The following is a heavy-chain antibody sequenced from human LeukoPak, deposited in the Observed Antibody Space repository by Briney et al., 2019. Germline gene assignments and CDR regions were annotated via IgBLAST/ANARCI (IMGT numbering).Heavy chain of an antibody. V-gene: IGHV4-34*01. J-gene: IGHJ1*01. Sequence: SETLSLTCAVYGGSFSGYYWSWIRQPPGKGLEWIGEINHSGSTNYNPSLKSRVTISVDTSKNQFSLKLSSVTAADTAVYYCARGARIWYYDSSGYPEYFQHWGQGTLVTASS. CDR2: INHSGST. D-gene: IGHD3-22*01. CDR1: GGSFSGYY. CDR3: ARGARIWYYDSSGYPEYFQH.